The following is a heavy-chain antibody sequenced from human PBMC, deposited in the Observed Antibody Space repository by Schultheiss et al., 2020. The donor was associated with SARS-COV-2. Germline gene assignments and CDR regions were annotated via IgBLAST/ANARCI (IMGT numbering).Heavy chain of an antibody. D-gene: IGHD6-19*01. CDR2: ISGSGGST. V-gene: IGHV3-23*01. J-gene: IGHJ4*02. Sequence: GGSLRLSCAASGFTFASYTMTWVRQAPGKGLEWVSAISGSGGSTYYADSVKGRFTISRDNAKSSLYLQMNSLRADDTAVYYCARSGSGGWLNPFHSWGQGILVTVSS. CDR3: ARSGSGGWLNPFHS. CDR1: GFTFASYT.